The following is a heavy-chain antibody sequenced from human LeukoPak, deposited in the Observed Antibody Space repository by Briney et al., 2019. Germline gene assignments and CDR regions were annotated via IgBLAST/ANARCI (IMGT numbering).Heavy chain of an antibody. CDR2: ISPNSGGT. Sequence: ASVKVSCKASGYTFTGYYMHWVRQAPGQGLGWMGWISPNSGGTKYAQKFQDRVTMTRDTSITTAYMELSRLRSDDTAVYYCARGGYSGYDISDYWGQGTLVTVSS. D-gene: IGHD5-12*01. J-gene: IGHJ4*02. V-gene: IGHV1-2*02. CDR3: ARGGYSGYDISDY. CDR1: GYTFTGYY.